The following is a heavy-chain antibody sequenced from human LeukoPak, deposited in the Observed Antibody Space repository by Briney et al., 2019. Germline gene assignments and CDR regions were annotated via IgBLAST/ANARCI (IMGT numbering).Heavy chain of an antibody. CDR2: IYYSGST. V-gene: IGHV4-59*01. Sequence: SETLSLTCTVSGGSISSYYWSWIRQPPGKGLEWLGYIYYSGSTNYNPSLKSRVTISVDTSKNQFSLKLSSVTAADTAVYYCARGNKDYYYGSGSYRFDYWGQGTLVTVSS. CDR1: GGSISSYY. D-gene: IGHD3-10*01. CDR3: ARGNKDYYYGSGSYRFDY. J-gene: IGHJ4*02.